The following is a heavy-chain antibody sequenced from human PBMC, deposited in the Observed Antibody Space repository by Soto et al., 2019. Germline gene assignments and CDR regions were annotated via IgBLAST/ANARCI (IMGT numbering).Heavy chain of an antibody. CDR1: GGSISSGDYY. D-gene: IGHD3-10*01. J-gene: IGHJ5*02. CDR2: IYYSGGT. Sequence: SETLSLTCTVSGGSISSGDYYWSWIRQPPGKGLEWIGYIYYSGGTYFNPSLKSRVTISVDTSKNQFSLKLSSVTAADTAVYYCARVGASGPTDYGSGSYYNGGWFDPWGQGTLVTVSS. V-gene: IGHV4-30-4*01. CDR3: ARVGASGPTDYGSGSYYNGGWFDP.